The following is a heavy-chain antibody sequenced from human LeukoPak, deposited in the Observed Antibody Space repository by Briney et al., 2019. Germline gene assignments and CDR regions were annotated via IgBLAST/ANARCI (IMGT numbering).Heavy chain of an antibody. CDR1: GYTFTDYS. CDR2: INPNSGGT. J-gene: IGHJ2*01. Sequence: ASVKVSCKASGYTFTDYSMHWVRQAPGQGLEWMGWINPNSGGTNYTQKFQGRVTMTRDTSISTAYMELISLRSDDTAVYYCASGMESWYFDLWGRGTLVTVSS. D-gene: IGHD3-3*01. V-gene: IGHV1-2*02. CDR3: ASGMESWYFDL.